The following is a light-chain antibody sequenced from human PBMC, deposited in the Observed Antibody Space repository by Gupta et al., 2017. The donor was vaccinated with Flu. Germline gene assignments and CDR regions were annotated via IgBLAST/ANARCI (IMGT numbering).Light chain of an antibody. V-gene: IGLV6-57*01. CDR1: SGSIGLNY. CDR2: EDD. J-gene: IGLJ2*01. CDR3: QAYEV. Sequence: FVLTQPHSVSESPGKTVTISCTRSSGSIGLNYVQWYLQPPGTSPTILIYEDDNRPSGVPSPFSGSLTTSTNTASLTSAGVKNDDEADYDRQAYEVFGGGTKLTVL.